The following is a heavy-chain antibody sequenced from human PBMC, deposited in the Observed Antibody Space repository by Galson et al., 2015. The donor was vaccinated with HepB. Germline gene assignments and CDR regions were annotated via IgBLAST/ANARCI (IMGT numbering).Heavy chain of an antibody. CDR1: GYTFTSYG. D-gene: IGHD6-19*01. J-gene: IGHJ4*02. CDR3: ARHTGIGAVSGRKLDY. V-gene: IGHV1-18*01. Sequence: SVKVSCKASGYTFTSYGITWVRQAPGQGLEWMGWISAYNGNTNYAQKLQGRVTMTTDTSTSTAYLQWSSLKASDTAIYYCARHTGIGAVSGRKLDYWGQGTLVTVSS. CDR2: ISAYNGNT.